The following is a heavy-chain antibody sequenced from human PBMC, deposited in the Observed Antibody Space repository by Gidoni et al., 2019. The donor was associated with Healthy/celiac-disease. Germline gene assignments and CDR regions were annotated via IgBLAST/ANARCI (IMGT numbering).Heavy chain of an antibody. Sequence: EVQLVGSGGGLVNPGGSLRLSCAASGFPFSISLMNWVRQAAGKGLEGVSSISSSNSYIYYADSVKGQYTISRENAKNSLYLQMNSLRAEDTAVYYCARSGEPRGIKIQLWFGNYYFDYWGQGTLVTVSS. CDR2: ISSSNSYI. CDR1: GFPFSISL. CDR3: ARSGEPRGIKIQLWFGNYYFDY. D-gene: IGHD5-18*01. V-gene: IGHV3-21*01. J-gene: IGHJ4*02.